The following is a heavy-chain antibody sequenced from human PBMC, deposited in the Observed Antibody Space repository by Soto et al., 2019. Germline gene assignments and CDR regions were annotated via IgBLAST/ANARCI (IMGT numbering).Heavy chain of an antibody. CDR1: GFTFSSYG. J-gene: IGHJ6*02. Sequence: PGGSLRLSCAASGFTFSSYGMHWVRQAPGKGLEWVAVISYDGSNKYYADSVKGRFTISRDNSKNTLYLQMNSLRAEDTAVYYCAKSQWLVQDYYGMDVWGQGTTVTVSS. CDR3: AKSQWLVQDYYGMDV. CDR2: ISYDGSNK. V-gene: IGHV3-30*18. D-gene: IGHD6-19*01.